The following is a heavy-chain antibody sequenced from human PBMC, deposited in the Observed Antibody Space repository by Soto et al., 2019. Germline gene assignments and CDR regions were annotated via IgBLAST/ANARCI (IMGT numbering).Heavy chain of an antibody. D-gene: IGHD6-19*01. V-gene: IGHV3-30*04. CDR3: ARDRGQWLIYFDD. Sequence: GGSLRLSCAASGFTFSSYAMHWVRQAPGKGLEWVAVISNDGRDTYYANSVEGRFTVSRDNSKDTLYLQMNSLRAEDTAVYFCARDRGQWLIYFDDWGQGTLVTVSS. CDR2: ISNDGRDT. CDR1: GFTFSSYA. J-gene: IGHJ4*02.